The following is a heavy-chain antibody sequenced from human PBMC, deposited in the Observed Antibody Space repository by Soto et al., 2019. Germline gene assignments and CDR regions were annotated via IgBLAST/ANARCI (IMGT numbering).Heavy chain of an antibody. CDR2: IYYSGST. CDR3: AREGSYKNYYYYGMDV. Sequence: PSETLSLTYTVSGGSISSYYWSWIRQPPGKGLEWIGYIYYSGSTNYNPSLKSRVTISVDTSKNQFSLKLSSVTAADTAVYYCAREGSYKNYYYYGMDVWGQGTTVTVSS. D-gene: IGHD2-15*01. CDR1: GGSISSYY. J-gene: IGHJ6*02. V-gene: IGHV4-59*01.